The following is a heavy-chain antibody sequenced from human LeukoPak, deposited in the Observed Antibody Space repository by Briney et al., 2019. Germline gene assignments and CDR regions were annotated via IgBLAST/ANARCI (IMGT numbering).Heavy chain of an antibody. CDR2: IIPIPHIT. Sequence: ASVKVSCEASGGTFSNFAISWVRQAPGQGLEWMGRIIPIPHITNYAQKFQGRVTITADKSTSTAYMELSSLRSEDTAVYYCAKTDYGDYTHAFDIWGQGTMVTVSS. V-gene: IGHV1-69*04. CDR3: AKTDYGDYTHAFDI. D-gene: IGHD4-17*01. CDR1: GGTFSNFA. J-gene: IGHJ3*02.